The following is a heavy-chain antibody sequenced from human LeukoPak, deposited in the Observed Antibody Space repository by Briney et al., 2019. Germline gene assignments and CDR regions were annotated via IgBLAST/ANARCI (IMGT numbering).Heavy chain of an antibody. Sequence: GGSLRLSCAASGFTFSSCSMNWVRQAPGKGLEWVSSISSSSSYIYYADSVKGRFTISRDNAKNSLYLQMNSLRAEDTAVYYCARDPSYCSGGSCSIDYWGQGTLVTVSS. V-gene: IGHV3-21*01. CDR3: ARDPSYCSGGSCSIDY. J-gene: IGHJ4*02. D-gene: IGHD2-15*01. CDR1: GFTFSSCS. CDR2: ISSSSSYI.